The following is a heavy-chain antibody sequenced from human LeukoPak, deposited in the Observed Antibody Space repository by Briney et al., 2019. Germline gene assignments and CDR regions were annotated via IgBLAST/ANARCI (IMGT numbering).Heavy chain of an antibody. CDR3: ARGHVLLWFGELSDFDY. D-gene: IGHD3-10*01. V-gene: IGHV1-2*02. CDR1: GYTFTGYY. Sequence: GASVKVSCKASGYTFTGYYMHWVRQAPGQGLEWMGWINPNSGGTSYAQKFQGRVTMTRDTSTSTVYMELSSLRSEDTAVYYCARGHVLLWFGELSDFDYWGQGTLVTVSS. J-gene: IGHJ4*02. CDR2: INPNSGGT.